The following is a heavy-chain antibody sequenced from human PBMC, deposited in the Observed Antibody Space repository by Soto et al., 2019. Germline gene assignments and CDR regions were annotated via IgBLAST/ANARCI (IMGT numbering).Heavy chain of an antibody. CDR3: ARHFVAVVIKGWGY. V-gene: IGHV4-39*01. CDR1: GGSIDRSNYY. D-gene: IGHD3-22*01. J-gene: IGHJ4*02. Sequence: QLQLQESGPGLVKPSETLSLTCTVSGGSIDRSNYYWDWIRQPPGKGLEWIGTTYYNGNAYYNPSLKRRVTMSVDTSKNLFSLKMISVTAADTAVYYCARHFVAVVIKGWGYWGQGTLVTVS. CDR2: TYYNGNA.